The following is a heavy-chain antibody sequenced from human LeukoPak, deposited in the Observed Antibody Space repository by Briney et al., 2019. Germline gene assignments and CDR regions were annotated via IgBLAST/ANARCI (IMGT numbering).Heavy chain of an antibody. Sequence: GASVKVSCKASGYTFTSYGISWVRQAPGQGLEWMGWISAYNGNTNYAQKLQGRVTMTTDTSTSTAYMELRSLRSDDTAVYYCARDGVVVVPAAPYFDYWGQGTLVTVSS. CDR2: ISAYNGNT. D-gene: IGHD2-2*01. CDR3: ARDGVVVVPAAPYFDY. J-gene: IGHJ4*02. V-gene: IGHV1-18*01. CDR1: GYTFTSYG.